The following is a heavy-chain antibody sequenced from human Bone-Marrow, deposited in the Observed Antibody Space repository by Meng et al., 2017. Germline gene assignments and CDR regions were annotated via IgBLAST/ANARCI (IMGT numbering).Heavy chain of an antibody. CDR3: ARVEDHPGPNSRNYGMDV. CDR1: GGSISSYY. CDR2: IYTSGST. V-gene: IGHV4-4*07. J-gene: IGHJ6*02. D-gene: IGHD1-14*01. Sequence: SETLSLTCTVSGGSISSYYWSWIRQPAGKGLEWIGRIYTSGSTNYNPSLKSRVTMSVDTSKNQFSLKLSSVTAADTAVYYCARVEDHPGPNSRNYGMDVWGQGTTVTVSS.